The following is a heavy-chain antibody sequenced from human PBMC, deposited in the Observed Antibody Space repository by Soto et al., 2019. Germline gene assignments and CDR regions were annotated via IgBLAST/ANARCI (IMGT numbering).Heavy chain of an antibody. CDR3: AKDVSSGRWFDT. V-gene: IGHV4-4*07. CDR1: GASIRSYH. J-gene: IGHJ5*02. CDR2: MQHTGNT. Sequence: QVQLQESGPGLVKPSETLSLTCAVSGASIRSYHWSWIRQPAGKGLEWIGRMQHTGNTTYNPSLTSRVTMSVDTSKNQISLKMTSVTAAATAVYFCAKDVSSGRWFDTWCQGILVIVSS. D-gene: IGHD3-10*01.